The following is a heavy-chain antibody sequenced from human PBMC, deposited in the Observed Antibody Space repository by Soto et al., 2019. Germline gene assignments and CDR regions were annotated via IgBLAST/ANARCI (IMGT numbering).Heavy chain of an antibody. CDR2: FDPEDGET. CDR3: ATVFSLVGATFYYFDY. D-gene: IGHD1-26*01. Sequence: VKVSWKVSGYTLTELSMHWVRQAPGKGLEWMGGFDPEDGETIYAQKFQGRVTMTEDTSTDTAYMELSSLRSEDTAVYYCATVFSLVGATFYYFDYWGQGTLVTVSS. CDR1: GYTLTELS. J-gene: IGHJ4*02. V-gene: IGHV1-24*01.